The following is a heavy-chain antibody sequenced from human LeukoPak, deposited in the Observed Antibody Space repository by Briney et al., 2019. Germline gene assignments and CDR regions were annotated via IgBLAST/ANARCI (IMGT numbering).Heavy chain of an antibody. J-gene: IGHJ3*02. CDR1: GYTFTSYD. Sequence: ASVKVSCKASGYTFTSYDINWVRQATGQGLEWMGWMNPNSGNTGYAQKFQGRVTMTRNTSISTAYMELSSLRSEDTAVYYCARGFVVVTTPRGYDAFDIWGQGTMVTVSS. V-gene: IGHV1-8*01. CDR2: MNPNSGNT. CDR3: ARGFVVVTTPRGYDAFDI. D-gene: IGHD3-22*01.